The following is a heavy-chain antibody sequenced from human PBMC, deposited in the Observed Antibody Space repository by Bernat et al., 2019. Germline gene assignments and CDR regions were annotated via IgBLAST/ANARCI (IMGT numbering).Heavy chain of an antibody. Sequence: QVQLVQSGAEVKKPGASVKVSCKASGYTFTSYAMHWVRQAPGQRLEWMGWINAGNGNTKYSQKFQGRVTITRDTSASTAYMELSSLRSEDTAVYYCARDEYCSGGSCYSDWFDPWGQGTLVTVSS. J-gene: IGHJ5*02. D-gene: IGHD2-15*01. V-gene: IGHV1-3*01. CDR2: INAGNGNT. CDR3: ARDEYCSGGSCYSDWFDP. CDR1: GYTFTSYA.